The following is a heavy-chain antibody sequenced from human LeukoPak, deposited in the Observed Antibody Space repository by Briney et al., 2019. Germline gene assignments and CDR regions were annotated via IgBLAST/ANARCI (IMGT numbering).Heavy chain of an antibody. V-gene: IGHV1-8*01. D-gene: IGHD3-10*01. Sequence: ASVKVSCKASGYTFTSYDINWVRQATGQGLEWMGWMNPNSGNTGYAQKFQGRGTMTRNTSISTAYMELSSLRSEDTAVYSCARVTMVRGVIRFRFDPWGQGTLVTVSS. CDR3: ARVTMVRGVIRFRFDP. J-gene: IGHJ5*02. CDR2: MNPNSGNT. CDR1: GYTFTSYD.